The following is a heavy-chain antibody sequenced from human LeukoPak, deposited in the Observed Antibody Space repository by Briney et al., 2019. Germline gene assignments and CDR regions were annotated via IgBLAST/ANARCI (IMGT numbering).Heavy chain of an antibody. Sequence: GGSLRLSCAASGFTFSDYSMNWVRQTPRKGLEWVSAISGSGGSTYYADSVKGRFTISRDNAKNSLYLQMNSLRAEDTAVYYCAELGITMIGGVWGKGTTVTISS. J-gene: IGHJ6*04. CDR3: AELGITMIGGV. D-gene: IGHD3-10*02. CDR2: ISGSGGST. V-gene: IGHV3-23*01. CDR1: GFTFSDYS.